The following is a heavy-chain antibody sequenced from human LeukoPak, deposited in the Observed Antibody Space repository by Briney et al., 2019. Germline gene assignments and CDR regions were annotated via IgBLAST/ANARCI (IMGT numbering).Heavy chain of an antibody. CDR1: GGSFSGYY. Sequence: SETLSLTCAVYGGSFSGYYWSWIRQPPGKGLEWIGEINHSGSTNYNPPRKSRVTISVDTSKNQFSLKLSSVTAADTAVYYCARTITALDIVVVPPTPNWFDPWGQGTLVTVSS. CDR3: ARTITALDIVVVPPTPNWFDP. J-gene: IGHJ5*02. CDR2: INHSGST. D-gene: IGHD2-2*01. V-gene: IGHV4-34*01.